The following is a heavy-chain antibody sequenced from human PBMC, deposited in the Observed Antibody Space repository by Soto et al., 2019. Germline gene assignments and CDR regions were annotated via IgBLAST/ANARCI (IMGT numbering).Heavy chain of an antibody. V-gene: IGHV3-30*18. Sequence: GGSLRLSCAASGFTFSSYGMHWVRQAPGKGLEWVAVISYDGSNKYYADSVKGRFTISRDNSKNTLYLQMNSLRAEDTAVYYCAKDQWYDSSHIDYWGQGTLVTVSS. D-gene: IGHD3-22*01. J-gene: IGHJ4*02. CDR3: AKDQWYDSSHIDY. CDR1: GFTFSSYG. CDR2: ISYDGSNK.